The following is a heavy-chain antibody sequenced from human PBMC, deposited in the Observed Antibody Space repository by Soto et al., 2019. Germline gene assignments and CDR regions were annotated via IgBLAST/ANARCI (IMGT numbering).Heavy chain of an antibody. CDR1: GYTLTELS. CDR2: FDPEDGET. Sequence: ASVKVSCKVSGYTLTELSMHWVRQAPGKGLEWMGGFDPEDGETIYAQKFQGRVPMTEDKSTDTAYMELSSLRSDDTAVYYCATHQPHFGVVIDRVGYYYYMDVWGKGTTVTVSS. CDR3: ATHQPHFGVVIDRVGYYYYMDV. V-gene: IGHV1-24*01. D-gene: IGHD3-3*01. J-gene: IGHJ6*03.